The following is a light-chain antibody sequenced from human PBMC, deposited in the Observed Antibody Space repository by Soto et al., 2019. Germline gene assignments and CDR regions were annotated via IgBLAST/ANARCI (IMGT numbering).Light chain of an antibody. CDR1: QTVSSNF. CDR3: QHYGSSPLFT. CDR2: GAS. V-gene: IGKV3-20*01. Sequence: ETVLTQSPGTLSLSPGERATLSCRASQTVSSNFLGWYQQKPGQAPWLLIYGASSRATGIPDRFSGSGSGTDFTLTISRLEPEDVAVYYCQHYGSSPLFTFGPGTKVDI. J-gene: IGKJ3*01.